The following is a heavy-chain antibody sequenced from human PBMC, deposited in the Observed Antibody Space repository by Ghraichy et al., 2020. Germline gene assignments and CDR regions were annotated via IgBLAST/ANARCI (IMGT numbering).Heavy chain of an antibody. CDR2: ISAYNGNT. CDR3: ARTSPYYYDSSGYYYGGHFDY. V-gene: IGHV1-18*01. J-gene: IGHJ4*02. D-gene: IGHD3-22*01. CDR1: GYTFTSYG. Sequence: VKVSCKASGYTFTSYGISWVRQAPGQGLEWMGWISAYNGNTNYAQKLQGRVTMTTDTSTSTAYMELRSLRSDDTAVYYCARTSPYYYDSSGYYYGGHFDYWGQGTLVTVSS.